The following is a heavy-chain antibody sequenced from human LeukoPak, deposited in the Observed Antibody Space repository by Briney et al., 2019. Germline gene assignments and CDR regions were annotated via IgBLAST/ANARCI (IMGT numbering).Heavy chain of an antibody. D-gene: IGHD3-22*01. Sequence: GGSLRLSCAASGFTFSSYAMSWVRQAQGKGLEWVSAIRGSGGSTYYADSVKGRFTISRGNSKNTLYLQMNSLRAEDTAVYYCAKVQTYYYDRSGIDYWGPGTLVTVSS. V-gene: IGHV3-23*01. CDR1: GFTFSSYA. CDR2: IRGSGGST. J-gene: IGHJ4*02. CDR3: AKVQTYYYDRSGIDY.